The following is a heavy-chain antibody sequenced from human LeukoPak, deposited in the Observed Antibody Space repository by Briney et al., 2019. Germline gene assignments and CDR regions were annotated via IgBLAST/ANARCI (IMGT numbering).Heavy chain of an antibody. D-gene: IGHD6-25*01. Sequence: SETLSLTCAVYGGSFSGYYWSWIRQPPGKGLEWIGEINHSGSTNYNPSLKSRVTISVDTSKNQFSLKLSSVTAADTAVYYCARADAAGSDAFDIWGQGTMVTVSS. CDR1: GGSFSGYY. CDR2: INHSGST. CDR3: ARADAAGSDAFDI. V-gene: IGHV4-34*01. J-gene: IGHJ3*02.